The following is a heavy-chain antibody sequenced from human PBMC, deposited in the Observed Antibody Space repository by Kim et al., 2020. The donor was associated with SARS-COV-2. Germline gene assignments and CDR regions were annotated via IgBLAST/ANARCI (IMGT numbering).Heavy chain of an antibody. D-gene: IGHD5-12*01. CDR1: GGTFRSYA. CDR2: IIPILGIA. V-gene: IGHV1-69*04. J-gene: IGHJ4*02. CDR3: ARMEGGYDYGY. Sequence: SVKVSCKASGGTFRSYAISWVRQAPGQGLEWMGRIIPILGIANYAQKFQGRVTITADKSTSTAYMELSSLRSEDTAVYYCARMEGGYDYGYWGQGTLVTVSS.